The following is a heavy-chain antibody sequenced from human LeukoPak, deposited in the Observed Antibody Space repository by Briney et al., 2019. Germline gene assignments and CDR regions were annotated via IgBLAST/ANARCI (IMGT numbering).Heavy chain of an antibody. D-gene: IGHD3-10*01. Sequence: GGSLRLSCAASGFTFSSYAMSWVRQAPGKGLEWVSAISGSGGSTYYADSVKGRFTISRDNSKNTLYLQMNSLRAEDTAVYYCAKDRGLWFGESDFDYWGQGTLVTVSS. J-gene: IGHJ4*02. CDR1: GFTFSSYA. V-gene: IGHV3-23*01. CDR3: AKDRGLWFGESDFDY. CDR2: ISGSGGST.